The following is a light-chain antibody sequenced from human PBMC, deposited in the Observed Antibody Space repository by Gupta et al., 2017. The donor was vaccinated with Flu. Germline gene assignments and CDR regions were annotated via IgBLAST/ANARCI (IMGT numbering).Light chain of an antibody. Sequence: PSTLSASVGDRVTITCRASQSISSWLAWYQQKPGKAPKLLIYKASSLQIGVPSRFSGSGSGTEFTLTISSLQPDDSATYYCQQYNSFSRTFGQGTKVEIK. J-gene: IGKJ1*01. CDR3: QQYNSFSRT. CDR2: KAS. V-gene: IGKV1-5*03. CDR1: QSISSW.